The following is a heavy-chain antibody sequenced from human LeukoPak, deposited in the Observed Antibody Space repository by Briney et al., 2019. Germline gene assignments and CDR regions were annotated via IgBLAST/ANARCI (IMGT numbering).Heavy chain of an antibody. Sequence: ASVKVSCKASGYTFTGYYMHWVRQAPGQGLEWMGWINPNSGGTNYAQKFQGRVTMTRDTSISTAYMELSRLRSDGTAVYCCARDPVGEQWLVDWSPYYYYGMDVWGQGTTVTASS. V-gene: IGHV1-2*02. J-gene: IGHJ6*02. D-gene: IGHD6-19*01. CDR2: INPNSGGT. CDR3: ARDPVGEQWLVDWSPYYYYGMDV. CDR1: GYTFTGYY.